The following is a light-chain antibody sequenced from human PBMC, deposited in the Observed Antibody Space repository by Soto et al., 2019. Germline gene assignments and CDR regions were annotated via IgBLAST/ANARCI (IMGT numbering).Light chain of an antibody. J-gene: IGKJ2*01. CDR3: QQYENFVT. CDR2: DAS. CDR1: QDIRNY. Sequence: DIQMTQSPSSLSASVGDRVTITCQASQDIRNYLNWYQQKPGKAPKLLIYDASHLETGVPSRFSGSRSGTDFTFTISSLQPEDVATYYCQQYENFVTFGQGTKLEIK. V-gene: IGKV1-33*01.